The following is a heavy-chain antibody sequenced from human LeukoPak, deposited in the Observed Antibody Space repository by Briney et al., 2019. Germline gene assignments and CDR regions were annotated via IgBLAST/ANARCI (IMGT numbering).Heavy chain of an antibody. J-gene: IGHJ4*02. CDR3: VRVAYTSDWHFDY. D-gene: IGHD6-19*01. CDR1: GFTFSDHY. CDR2: SRNRAKSYTT. V-gene: IGHV3-72*01. Sequence: GGSLRLSCAASGFTFSDHYMDWVRQAPGKGLEWVGRSRNRAKSYTTDYAAPVRGTQNSLYLQMRSLKTEDTAVYHCVRVAYTSDWHFDYWGQGTLVTVSS.